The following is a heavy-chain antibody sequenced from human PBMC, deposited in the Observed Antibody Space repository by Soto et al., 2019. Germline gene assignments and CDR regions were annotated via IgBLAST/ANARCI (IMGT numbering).Heavy chain of an antibody. D-gene: IGHD3-10*01. CDR2: IYHSGST. Sequence: SETLSLTCAVSGGSISSSNWWSWVRQPPGKGQEWIGEIYHSGSTNYNPSLKSRVTISVDKSKNQFSLKLSSVTAADTAVYYCARDYMVRGVMRWFDPWGQGTLVTVSS. J-gene: IGHJ5*02. CDR3: ARDYMVRGVMRWFDP. CDR1: GGSISSSNW. V-gene: IGHV4-4*02.